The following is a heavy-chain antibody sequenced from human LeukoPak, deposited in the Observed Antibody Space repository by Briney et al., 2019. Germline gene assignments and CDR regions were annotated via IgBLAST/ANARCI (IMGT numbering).Heavy chain of an antibody. CDR2: IWYNGSIK. J-gene: IGHJ4*02. V-gene: IGHV3-33*01. CDR1: GFSFSSYG. Sequence: AGGSLRLSCTASGFSFSSYGMHWVRQAPGKGLEWVAVIWYNGSIKYNADSVKGRSTISRDNSKNTLYLQMNSLRAEDTAVYYCARDKEDPSKYFDYWGQGTLVTVSS. CDR3: ARDKEDPSKYFDY. D-gene: IGHD2/OR15-2a*01.